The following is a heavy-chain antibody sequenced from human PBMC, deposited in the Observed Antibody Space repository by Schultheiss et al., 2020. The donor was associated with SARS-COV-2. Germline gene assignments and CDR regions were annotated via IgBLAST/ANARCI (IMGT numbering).Heavy chain of an antibody. J-gene: IGHJ4*02. CDR1: GFTFSSSW. Sequence: GGSLRLSCAASGFTFSSSWMHWVCQAPEKGQEWVADIKCDGSEKYYVDSVKGRLTISRDNAKNSLYVQMNSLRAEDTAVYYCARVRGTGYGPETYFDYWGQGTLVTVSS. D-gene: IGHD5-18*01. CDR2: IKCDGSEK. V-gene: IGHV3-52*02. CDR3: ARVRGTGYGPETYFDY.